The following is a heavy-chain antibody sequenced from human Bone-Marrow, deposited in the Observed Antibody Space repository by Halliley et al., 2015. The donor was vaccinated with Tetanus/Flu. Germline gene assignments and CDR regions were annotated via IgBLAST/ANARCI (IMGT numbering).Heavy chain of an antibody. CDR3: ARDFRSGYSFFDY. V-gene: IGHV3-74*01. CDR1: GFSFSDSW. Sequence: SLRLSCSAAGFSFSDSWMHWVRQVAGKGLEWVSRIENDGSATIYADSVKGRFTISGDNAKETLYLQMNSLRAEDTAIYYCARDFRSGYSFFDYWGQGTLVTVSS. CDR2: IENDGSAT. D-gene: IGHD3-3*01. J-gene: IGHJ4*02.